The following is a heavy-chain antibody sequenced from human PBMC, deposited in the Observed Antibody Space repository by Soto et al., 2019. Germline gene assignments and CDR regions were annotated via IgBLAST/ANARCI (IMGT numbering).Heavy chain of an antibody. Sequence: QVQLVQSGAEVKKPGASVKVSCKTSGYTFTSYAMHWVRQAPGQRLEWMGWINAGNGNTKYSQKFQGRVTITIDTSASTAYMELSSLRSEDTAIYYCARDLGGWPVYWGQGTLVTVSS. CDR1: GYTFTSYA. J-gene: IGHJ4*02. V-gene: IGHV1-3*01. D-gene: IGHD6-19*01. CDR2: INAGNGNT. CDR3: ARDLGGWPVY.